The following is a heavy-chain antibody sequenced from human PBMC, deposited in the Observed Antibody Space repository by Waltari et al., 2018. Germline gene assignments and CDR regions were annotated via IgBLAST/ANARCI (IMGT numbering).Heavy chain of an antibody. V-gene: IGHV1-46*01. CDR1: GYTFTSYY. CDR3: ARALGYCSGGSCYNYYYYGMDV. D-gene: IGHD2-15*01. Sequence: QVQLVQSGAEVKKPGASVKVSCKASGYTFTSYYMPWVRQAPGQGLEWMGIINPSGGSTSYAQKFQGRVTMTRDTSTSTVYMELSSLRSEDTAVYYCARALGYCSGGSCYNYYYYGMDVWGQGTTVTVSS. CDR2: INPSGGST. J-gene: IGHJ6*02.